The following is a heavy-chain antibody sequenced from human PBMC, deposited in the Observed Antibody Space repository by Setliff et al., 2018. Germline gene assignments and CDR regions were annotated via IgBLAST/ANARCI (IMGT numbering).Heavy chain of an antibody. J-gene: IGHJ4*02. CDR2: IRNDGSSQ. CDR1: GFTFSSSG. D-gene: IGHD3-10*01. CDR3: ARDKGVISLDY. V-gene: IGHV3-30*02. Sequence: PGGSLRLSCIMSGFSAASGFTFSSSGMHWVRQAPGKGLEWVTFIRNDGSSQYYADSVQGRSTVSRDNSRNTLYLDMNSLRGEDTAVYYCARDKGVISLDYWGQGTLVTVSS.